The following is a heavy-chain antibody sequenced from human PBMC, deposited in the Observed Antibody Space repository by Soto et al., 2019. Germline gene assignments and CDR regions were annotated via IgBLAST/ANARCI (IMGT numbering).Heavy chain of an antibody. CDR2: IWSDGSHK. CDR1: GFTFSVYG. J-gene: IGHJ4*02. CDR3: ARASGPFDY. V-gene: IGHV3-33*01. D-gene: IGHD2-8*02. Sequence: QVQLVESGGGVVQPGRSLRLSCAASGFTFSVYGIHWVRQAPGKGLEWVAVIWSDGSHKYYADSVKGRFTISRDNSKNTLYLQMNSLRAEDTAVYYCARASGPFDYWGQSTLVTVSS.